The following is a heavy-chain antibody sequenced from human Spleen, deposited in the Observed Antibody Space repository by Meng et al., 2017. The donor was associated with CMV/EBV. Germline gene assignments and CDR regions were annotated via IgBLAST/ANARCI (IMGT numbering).Heavy chain of an antibody. D-gene: IGHD2-2*01. CDR1: GYTFTNYF. CDR3: ARDLGYCSSTRCNWFDP. Sequence: ASVKVSCKASGYTFTNYFMHWVRQAPGQGLEWMGWINPNSGVTNYAQKFQGRVTVTRDTSISTAYMELSRLRSDDTAVYYCARDLGYCSSTRCNWFDPWGQGALVTVSS. V-gene: IGHV1-2*02. J-gene: IGHJ5*02. CDR2: INPNSGVT.